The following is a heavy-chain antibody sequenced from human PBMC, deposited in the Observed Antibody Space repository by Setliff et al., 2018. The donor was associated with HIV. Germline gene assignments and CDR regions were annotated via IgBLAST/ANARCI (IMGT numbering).Heavy chain of an antibody. CDR1: GFTFSSYA. J-gene: IGHJ4*02. Sequence: GGSLRLSCAASGFTFSSYAMSWVRQAPGKGLEWVSAISGSGDSTYYADSVKGRFTISRDNSKNTVYLQMNSLRVDDTAVYYCARDLRLPSIDNFFDYWGQGALVTVSS. CDR3: ARDLRLPSIDNFFDY. D-gene: IGHD3-16*01. V-gene: IGHV3-23*01. CDR2: ISGSGDST.